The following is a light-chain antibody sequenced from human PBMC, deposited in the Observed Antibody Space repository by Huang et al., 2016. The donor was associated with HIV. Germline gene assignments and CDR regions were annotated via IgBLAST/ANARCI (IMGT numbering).Light chain of an antibody. CDR3: HQYKTWPSTWT. V-gene: IGKV3-15*01. Sequence: EIVLTQSPGALSLSPGERATLSCRASQGLTGKFAWYQQQPGQPPRRLIYGASTRAANIPGRFSGSGTGTDFALTITSLRSEDAAVYYCHQYKTWPSTWTFGQGTRIEIK. CDR2: GAS. J-gene: IGKJ1*01. CDR1: QGLTGK.